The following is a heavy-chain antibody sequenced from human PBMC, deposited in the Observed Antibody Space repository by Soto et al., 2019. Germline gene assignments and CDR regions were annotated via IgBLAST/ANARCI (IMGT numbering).Heavy chain of an antibody. Sequence: GGSLRLSCAASGFTFSSYSMNWVRQAPGKGLEWVSYISSSSSTIYYADSVKGRFTISRDNAKNSLYLQMNSLRAEDTAVYYCARAHELVHRSWEYYFDYWGQGTLVTVSS. CDR3: ARAHELVHRSWEYYFDY. CDR1: GFTFSSYS. J-gene: IGHJ4*02. D-gene: IGHD6-6*01. V-gene: IGHV3-48*01. CDR2: ISSSSSTI.